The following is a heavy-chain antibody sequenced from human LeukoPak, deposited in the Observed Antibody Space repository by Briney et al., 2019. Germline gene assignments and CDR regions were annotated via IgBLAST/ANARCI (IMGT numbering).Heavy chain of an antibody. J-gene: IGHJ5*01. Sequence: PGGSLRLSCAASRFTFSTYAMSWVRQAPGKGLEWVSTISASGALTYYADSVRGRFTISRDSSKNTLYLQMNSLRVEDTAVYYCARDCRLNCARQPGFDSWGQGTLVTVSS. CDR1: RFTFSTYA. CDR3: ARDCRLNCARQPGFDS. D-gene: IGHD1-1*01. CDR2: ISASGALT. V-gene: IGHV3-23*01.